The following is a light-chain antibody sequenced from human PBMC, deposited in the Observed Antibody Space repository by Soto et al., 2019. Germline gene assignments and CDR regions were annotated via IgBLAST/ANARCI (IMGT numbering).Light chain of an antibody. V-gene: IGLV1-44*01. CDR3: SSHNTIGTLQV. CDR2: GSD. CDR1: TSNIGANP. J-gene: IGLJ1*01. Sequence: QSVLTQPPSVSGTPGQRVIISCSGSTSNIGANPVNWYQQLPGTAPKLLIYGSDRRPSGVPDRFSGSKSATSASLAISGLQSADEADYYCSSHNTIGTLQVFGPGTKVTVL.